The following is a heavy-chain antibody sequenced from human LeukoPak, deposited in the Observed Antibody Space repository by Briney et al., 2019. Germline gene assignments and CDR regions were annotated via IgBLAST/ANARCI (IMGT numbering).Heavy chain of an antibody. V-gene: IGHV1-2*02. CDR1: GYTFTGYY. CDR3: ARVELHYDFWSGPGKYYFDY. CDR2: INPNSGGT. J-gene: IGHJ4*02. Sequence: ASVKVSCKASGYTFTGYYMHWVRQAPGQGREWMGWINPNSGGTNYAQKFQGRVTMTRDTPISTAYMELSRLRSDDTAVYYCARVELHYDFWSGPGKYYFDYWGQGTLVTVSS. D-gene: IGHD3-3*01.